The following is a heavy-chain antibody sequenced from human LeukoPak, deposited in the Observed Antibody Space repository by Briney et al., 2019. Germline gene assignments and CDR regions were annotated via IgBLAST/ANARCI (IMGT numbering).Heavy chain of an antibody. CDR1: AFTATSNY. CDR2: IYSGGST. V-gene: IGHV3-66*01. J-gene: IGHJ6*02. CDR3: ARDNVIQGYYFAMDV. D-gene: IGHD2/OR15-2a*01. Sequence: PGRSLTLSCVVFAFTATSNYMSWVRQVEGGGMEWVSFIYSGGSTYYADSVKGRFAISRDNSKNTLYLQMNSLRAGDTAVYYCARDNVIQGYYFAMDVWGQGTTVTVSS.